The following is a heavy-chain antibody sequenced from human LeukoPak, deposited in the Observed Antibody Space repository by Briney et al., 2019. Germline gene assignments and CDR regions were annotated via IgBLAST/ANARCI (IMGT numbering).Heavy chain of an antibody. Sequence: SETLSLTCTVSGGSISSSSYYWGRIRQPPGKGLEWIGSIYYSGSTYYNPSLKSRVTISVDTSKNQFSLKLSSVTAADTAVYYCARPSCSSTSCYTTYYFDYWGQGTLVTVSS. CDR2: IYYSGST. V-gene: IGHV4-39*01. D-gene: IGHD2-2*02. CDR3: ARPSCSSTSCYTTYYFDY. J-gene: IGHJ4*02. CDR1: GGSISSSSYY.